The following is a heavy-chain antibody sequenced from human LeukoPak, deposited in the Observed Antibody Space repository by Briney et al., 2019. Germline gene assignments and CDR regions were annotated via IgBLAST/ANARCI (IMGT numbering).Heavy chain of an antibody. CDR1: GFTFSSYS. CDR2: ISSSSSYI. CDR3: ARGLPIYSSGWYFDF. Sequence: PGGSLRLSCAASGFTFSSYSMNWVRQAPGKGLEWVSSISSSSSYIYYADSVKGRFTISRDNAKNSLYLQMNSLRAEDTAVYYCARGLPIYSSGWYFDFWGQGTLVTVSS. V-gene: IGHV3-21*01. J-gene: IGHJ4*02. D-gene: IGHD6-19*01.